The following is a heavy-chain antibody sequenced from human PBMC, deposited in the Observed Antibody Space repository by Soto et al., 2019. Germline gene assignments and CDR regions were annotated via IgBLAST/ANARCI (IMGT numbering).Heavy chain of an antibody. CDR3: ARGVLYYDSSGYHDY. V-gene: IGHV4-34*01. CDR2: INHSGST. J-gene: IGHJ4*02. Sequence: PSETLSLTCAVYGGSFSGYYWSWIRQPPGKGLEWIGEINHSGSTNYNPSLKSRVTISVDTSKNQFSLKLSSVTAADTAVYYCARGVLYYDSSGYHDYWGQGTLVTVSS. D-gene: IGHD3-22*01. CDR1: GGSFSGYY.